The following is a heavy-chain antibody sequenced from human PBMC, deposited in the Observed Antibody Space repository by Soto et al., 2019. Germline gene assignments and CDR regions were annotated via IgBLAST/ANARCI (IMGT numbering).Heavy chain of an antibody. D-gene: IGHD2-15*01. CDR2: ISSSGSTI. J-gene: IGHJ5*02. CDR1: GFTFSDYY. CDR3: ARYAKYCSGGSCYSYIFDP. Sequence: GGSLRLSCAASGFTFSDYYMSWIRQAPGKGLEWVSYISSSGSTIYYADSVKGRFTISRDNAKNSLYLQMNSLRVEDTAVYYCARYAKYCSGGSCYSYIFDPWGQGTLVTVSS. V-gene: IGHV3-11*01.